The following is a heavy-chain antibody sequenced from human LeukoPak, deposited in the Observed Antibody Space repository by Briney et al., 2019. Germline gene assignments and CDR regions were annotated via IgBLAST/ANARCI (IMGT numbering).Heavy chain of an antibody. D-gene: IGHD3-10*01. CDR2: ISGSGGST. CDR3: GRGSTMVRGAPIHYYYYYMDV. V-gene: IGHV3-23*01. J-gene: IGHJ6*03. Sequence: GESLRLSCAASGFTFSGYGMSWVRQAPGKGLKWVSAISGSGGSTYYADSVKGRITISRDNSKNTLYLQMNSLRAEDTAVYYCGRGSTMVRGAPIHYYYYYMDVWGKGTTVTISS. CDR1: GFTFSGYG.